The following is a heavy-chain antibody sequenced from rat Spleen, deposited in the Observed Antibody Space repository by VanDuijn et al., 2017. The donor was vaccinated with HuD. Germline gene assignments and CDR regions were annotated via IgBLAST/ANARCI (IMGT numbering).Heavy chain of an antibody. J-gene: IGHJ2*01. CDR2: ISYDGSST. V-gene: IGHV5-7*01. Sequence: EVQLVESGGGLVQPGRSLKLSCVVSGFTFSDYYMAWVRQAPTKGLEWVATISYDGSSTYYRDSVKGRFTISRDNAKSTLYLQMDSLRSEDTATYYCARLPGYNYFDYWGQGVMVTVSS. D-gene: IGHD1-4*01. CDR1: GFTFSDYY. CDR3: ARLPGYNYFDY.